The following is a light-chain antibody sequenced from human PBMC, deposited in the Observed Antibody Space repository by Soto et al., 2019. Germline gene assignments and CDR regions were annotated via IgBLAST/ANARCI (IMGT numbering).Light chain of an antibody. CDR3: QHYGSSPT. CDR1: RSLSSRY. Sequence: EFVLTQSPGTLSLSPGEGATLSCRASRSLSSRYVAWYQQVSGQAPRLLIYGASSRATGIPDRFSGSGSRTDFTLTINRLEPEDFAVYYCQHYGSSPTFGQGTKVDIK. CDR2: GAS. V-gene: IGKV3-20*01. J-gene: IGKJ1*01.